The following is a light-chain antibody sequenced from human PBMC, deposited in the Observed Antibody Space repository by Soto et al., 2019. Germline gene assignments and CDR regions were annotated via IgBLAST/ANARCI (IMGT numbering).Light chain of an antibody. Sequence: QSVLTQPASVSGSPGQSITISCTGTSSDVGGYNYVSWYQQHPGKAPKLMIYEVSNRPSGVSNRFSGSKSGNTASLTISGLQAEDEAAYYCSSYKSSSTQVFGTGTKVTVL. CDR1: SSDVGGYNY. J-gene: IGLJ1*01. V-gene: IGLV2-14*01. CDR2: EVS. CDR3: SSYKSSSTQV.